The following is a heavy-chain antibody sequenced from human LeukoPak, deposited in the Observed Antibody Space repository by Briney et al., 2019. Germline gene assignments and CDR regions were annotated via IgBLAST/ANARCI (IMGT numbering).Heavy chain of an antibody. Sequence: GGSLRLSCAASGFPFSSYAMSWVRQAPGKGLEWVSAISGSGGSTYYADSVKGRCTISRDNSKNTLYLQMNSLRAEDTAVYSCAKDWMYYFDYWGQGTLVTVSS. J-gene: IGHJ4*02. D-gene: IGHD2-2*03. CDR2: ISGSGGST. V-gene: IGHV3-23*01. CDR1: GFPFSSYA. CDR3: AKDWMYYFDY.